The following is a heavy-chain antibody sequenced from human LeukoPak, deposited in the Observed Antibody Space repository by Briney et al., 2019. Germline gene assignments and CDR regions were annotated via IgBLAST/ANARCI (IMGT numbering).Heavy chain of an antibody. Sequence: ASVNVSCKASGGTFSGYSMSWVRQAPGQGLEWMGGIIPNSGGTNYTQKLHGRVTMTRDTSIRTAYMELSRLRSHDTAVHYCARDSGDYYYYMHVWGKGTTVNVPS. CDR3: ARDSGDYYYYMHV. CDR1: GGTFSGYS. J-gene: IGHJ6*03. CDR2: IIPNSGGT. V-gene: IGHV1-2*02.